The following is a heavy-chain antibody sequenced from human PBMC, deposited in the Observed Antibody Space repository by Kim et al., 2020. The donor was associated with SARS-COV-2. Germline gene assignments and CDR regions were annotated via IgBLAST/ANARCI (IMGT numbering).Heavy chain of an antibody. Sequence: GGSLRLSCVASGFTFTDTWMIWVRQAPGKGPEWVANINQDGTNRQYVDSVKGRFTVSRDNAKKSLYLEMNSLGVEDTAIYYCTRPLGRGFADWGQGTDVTVSS. J-gene: IGHJ4*02. V-gene: IGHV3-7*01. CDR3: TRPLGRGFAD. CDR2: INQDGTNR. D-gene: IGHD1-1*01. CDR1: GFTFTDTW.